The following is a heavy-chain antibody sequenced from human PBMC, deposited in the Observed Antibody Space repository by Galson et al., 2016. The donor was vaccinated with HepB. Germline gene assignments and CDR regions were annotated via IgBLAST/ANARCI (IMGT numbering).Heavy chain of an antibody. D-gene: IGHD6-13*01. V-gene: IGHV4-59*01. J-gene: IGHJ6*02. CDR3: ARDWGAVAAAGYYYYGMDV. Sequence: ETLSLTCTVSGGSISSYYWSWIRQPPGKGLEWIGSISYSGSTNYSPSLKSRVTISVDTSKNQFSLKLSSVTAADTAVYYCARDWGAVAAAGYYYYGMDVWGQGTTVTVSS. CDR1: GGSISSYY. CDR2: ISYSGST.